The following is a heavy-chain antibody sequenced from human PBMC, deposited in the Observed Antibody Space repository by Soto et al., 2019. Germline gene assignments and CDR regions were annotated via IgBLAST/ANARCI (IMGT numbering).Heavy chain of an antibody. CDR1: GFTFSSLG. CDR3: VKERTGTWDFDY. Sequence: QVQLVESGGGVVQPGRSLRLSCAASGFTFSSLGMHWVRQAPGKGLEWVAVISYDGSEKYYADSVKGRFTISRDNPKNTLSLQINSLRAEDTAVYYCVKERTGTWDFDYWGQGTLVTVSS. D-gene: IGHD1-26*01. V-gene: IGHV3-30*18. CDR2: ISYDGSEK. J-gene: IGHJ4*02.